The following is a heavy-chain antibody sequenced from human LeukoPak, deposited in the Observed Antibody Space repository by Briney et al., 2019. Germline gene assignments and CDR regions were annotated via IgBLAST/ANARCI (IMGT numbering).Heavy chain of an antibody. CDR3: AKDLGGSTDY. D-gene: IGHD5-12*01. J-gene: IGHJ4*02. Sequence: PGGSLRLSCAASGFTFSSYAMSWVRQAPGKGLEWVSAISGSGGSTYYADSVKGRFTISRDNSQKTVYLQMNSLRAEDTALYYCAKDLGGSTDYWGQGTLVTVSS. CDR2: ISGSGGST. CDR1: GFTFSSYA. V-gene: IGHV3-23*01.